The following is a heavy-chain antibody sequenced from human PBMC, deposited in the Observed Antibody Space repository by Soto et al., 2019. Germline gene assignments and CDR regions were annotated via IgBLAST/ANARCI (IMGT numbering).Heavy chain of an antibody. CDR2: IYYSGST. V-gene: IGHV4-31*03. Sequence: PSETLSLTCTVSGGSISSGGYYWSWIRQHPGKGLEWIGYIYYSGSTYYNPSLKSRVTISVDTSKNQFSLKLSSVTAADTAVYYCAASCVGCGGFNYYGMDVWGPGTTVTVSS. J-gene: IGHJ6*02. CDR3: AASCVGCGGFNYYGMDV. D-gene: IGHD2-21*01. CDR1: GGSISSGGYY.